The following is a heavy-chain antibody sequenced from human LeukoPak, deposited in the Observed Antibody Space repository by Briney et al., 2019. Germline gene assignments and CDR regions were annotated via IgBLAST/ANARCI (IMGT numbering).Heavy chain of an antibody. V-gene: IGHV3-23*01. Sequence: GGSLRLSCAASGFTFSRYAMSWVRQAPGKGLEWVSAISGSGGSTYYADSVKGRFTISRDNSKNTLYLQMNSLRAEDTAVYYCAKDLRYGSGSYSFDYWGQGTLVTVSS. CDR1: GFTFSRYA. D-gene: IGHD3-10*01. CDR3: AKDLRYGSGSYSFDY. J-gene: IGHJ4*02. CDR2: ISGSGGST.